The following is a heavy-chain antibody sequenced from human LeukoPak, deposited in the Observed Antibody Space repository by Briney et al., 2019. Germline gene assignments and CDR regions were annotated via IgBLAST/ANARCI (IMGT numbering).Heavy chain of an antibody. J-gene: IGHJ4*02. CDR1: GFTFSSYL. CDR2: IKQDGSEK. CDR3: AVDVMATAIFDY. D-gene: IGHD5-18*01. V-gene: IGHV3-7*01. Sequence: GGSLRLSCAASGFTFSSYLMSWVRQAPGKGLEWVADIKQDGSEKYYVDSVKGRFTISRDNAKNSLYLQMNSLRAEDTAVYYCAVDVMATAIFDYWGQGTLVTVSS.